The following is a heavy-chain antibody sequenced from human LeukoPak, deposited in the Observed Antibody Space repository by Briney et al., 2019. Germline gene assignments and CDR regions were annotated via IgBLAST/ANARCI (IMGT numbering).Heavy chain of an antibody. CDR1: GYTFTGYY. Sequence: ASVTVSCKASGYTFTGYYMHWVRQAPGQGLEWMGWINPNSGGTNYAQKFQGRVTMTRDTSISTAYMELSRLRSDDTAVYYCARTYYYDSSGYYFIRWFDPWGQGTLVTVSS. J-gene: IGHJ5*02. CDR3: ARTYYYDSSGYYFIRWFDP. D-gene: IGHD3-22*01. CDR2: INPNSGGT. V-gene: IGHV1-2*02.